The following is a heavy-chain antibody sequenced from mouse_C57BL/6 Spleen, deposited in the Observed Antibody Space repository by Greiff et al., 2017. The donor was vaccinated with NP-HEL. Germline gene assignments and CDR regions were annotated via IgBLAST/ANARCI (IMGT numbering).Heavy chain of an antibody. CDR1: GFTFSDYG. Sequence: EVMLVESGGGLVKPGGSLKLSCAASGFTFSDYGMHWVRQAPEKGLEWVAYISSGSSTIYYADTVKGRFTISRDNAKNTLFLQMTSLRSEDTAMYYCAGYYGSSYDYAMDYWGQGTSVTVSS. D-gene: IGHD1-1*01. CDR3: AGYYGSSYDYAMDY. V-gene: IGHV5-17*01. J-gene: IGHJ4*01. CDR2: ISSGSSTI.